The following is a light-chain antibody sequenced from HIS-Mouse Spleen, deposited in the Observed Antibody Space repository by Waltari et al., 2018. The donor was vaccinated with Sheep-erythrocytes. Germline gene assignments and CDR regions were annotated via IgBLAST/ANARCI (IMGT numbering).Light chain of an antibody. Sequence: SYELTQPPSVSVSPGQTARITRSGDALPKKYAYRYQQKSGQAPVLVIYEDSKRPSGIPERFSGSSSGTMATLTISGAQVEDDADYYCYSTDSSGNHWVFGGGTKLTVL. CDR1: ALPKKY. CDR2: EDS. V-gene: IGLV3-10*01. J-gene: IGLJ3*02. CDR3: YSTDSSGNHWV.